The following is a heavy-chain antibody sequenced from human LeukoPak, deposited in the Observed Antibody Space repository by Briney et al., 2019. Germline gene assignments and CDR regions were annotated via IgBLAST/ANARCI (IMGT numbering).Heavy chain of an antibody. D-gene: IGHD3-3*01. CDR1: RFTFSTYA. CDR3: AKARDYDFWSGYSNYFDY. J-gene: IGHJ4*02. CDR2: ISGSGSGT. V-gene: IGHV3-23*01. Sequence: GGSLRLSCGGSRFTFSTYAMSWVRQAPGKGLEWVSGISGSGSGTYYADSVKGRFTISRDNSKNTLYLQMNSLRAEDTAVYYCAKARDYDFWSGYSNYFDYWGQGTLVTVSS.